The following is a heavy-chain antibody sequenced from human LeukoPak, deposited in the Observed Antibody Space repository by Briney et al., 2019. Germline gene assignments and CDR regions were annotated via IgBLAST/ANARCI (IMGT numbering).Heavy chain of an antibody. D-gene: IGHD3-10*01. V-gene: IGHV3-23*01. J-gene: IGHJ4*02. Sequence: GGSLRLPCAASGFTFSSYAMSWVRQAPGKGLEWVSAISGSGGSTYYADSVKGRFTISRDNSKNTLYLQMNSLRAEDTAVYYCAKDRLGGFGSPFDYWGQGTLVTVSS. CDR3: AKDRLGGFGSPFDY. CDR2: ISGSGGST. CDR1: GFTFSSYA.